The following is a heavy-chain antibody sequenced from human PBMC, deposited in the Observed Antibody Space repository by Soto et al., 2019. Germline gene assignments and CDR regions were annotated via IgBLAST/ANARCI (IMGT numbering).Heavy chain of an antibody. Sequence: ASVKVSCKASGYTFTSYGISWVRQAPGQGLEWMGWISAYNGNTNYAQKLQGRVTMTTDTSTSTAYMELRSLRSDDTAVYYCARGLLYCSGGSCPGGIGYWGQGTLVTVSS. D-gene: IGHD2-15*01. V-gene: IGHV1-18*01. CDR2: ISAYNGNT. CDR3: ARGLLYCSGGSCPGGIGY. CDR1: GYTFTSYG. J-gene: IGHJ4*02.